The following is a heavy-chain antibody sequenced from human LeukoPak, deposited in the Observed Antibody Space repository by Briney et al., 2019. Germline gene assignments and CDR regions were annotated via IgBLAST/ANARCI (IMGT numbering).Heavy chain of an antibody. Sequence: SETLSLTCGVFGGSFSGYYWSWIRQTPDKGLEWIGEINHGGVSNYNPSLKSRVSISGDTSNSQFSLKVTSVTAADTAVYYCASVEMATTTGYYFDYWGQGTLVTVSS. J-gene: IGHJ4*02. CDR1: GGSFSGYY. CDR2: INHGGVS. V-gene: IGHV4-34*01. CDR3: ASVEMATTTGYYFDY. D-gene: IGHD5-24*01.